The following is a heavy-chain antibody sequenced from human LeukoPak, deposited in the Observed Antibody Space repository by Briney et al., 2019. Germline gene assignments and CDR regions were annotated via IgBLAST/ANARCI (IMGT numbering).Heavy chain of an antibody. CDR3: ARGPEYYDFWSGSGWFDP. V-gene: IGHV3-66*01. Sequence: GGSLRLSCAASGFTVSSNYMRWVRQAPGKGLGWVSVIYSGGSTYYADSVKGRFTISRDNSKNTLYLQMNSLRAEDTAVYYCARGPEYYDFWSGSGWFDPWGQGTLVTVSS. CDR1: GFTVSSNY. J-gene: IGHJ5*02. D-gene: IGHD3-3*01. CDR2: IYSGGST.